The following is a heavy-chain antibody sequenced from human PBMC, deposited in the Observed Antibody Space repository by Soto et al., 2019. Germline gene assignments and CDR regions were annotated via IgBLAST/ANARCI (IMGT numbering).Heavy chain of an antibody. Sequence: EVQLVESGGGVVRPGGSLRLSCAASGFTFDDYGRSWVRQAPGKGLEWVSGINSNGGSIDYADSVKGRFTISRDNAKNSLYLQMNSLRAEDTALYYCAREVPGVVVMTTIAWFDYWGQGTLVAFSS. J-gene: IGHJ4*02. V-gene: IGHV3-20*04. D-gene: IGHD3-22*01. CDR3: AREVPGVVVMTTIAWFDY. CDR1: GFTFDDYG. CDR2: INSNGGSI.